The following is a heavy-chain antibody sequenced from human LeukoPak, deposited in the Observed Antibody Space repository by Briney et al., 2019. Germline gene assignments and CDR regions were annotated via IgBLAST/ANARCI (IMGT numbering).Heavy chain of an antibody. V-gene: IGHV3-23*01. CDR3: ARSIAAAATNNDP. J-gene: IGHJ5*02. Sequence: PGGSLRLSCAASGFTFSSYGMSWVRQAPGKGLEWVSAISGSGGTTYYADSVKGRFTISRDNSMNTLYLQMNSLRAEDTAVYYCARSIAAAATNNDPWGQGTLVTVSS. D-gene: IGHD6-13*01. CDR1: GFTFSSYG. CDR2: ISGSGGTT.